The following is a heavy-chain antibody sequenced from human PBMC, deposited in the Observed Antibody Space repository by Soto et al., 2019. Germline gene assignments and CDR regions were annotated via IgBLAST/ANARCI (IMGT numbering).Heavy chain of an antibody. CDR1: GFKFDDYS. J-gene: IGHJ5*01. CDR3: ATAHYGDXPNWFDS. CDR2: ISWDGRST. Sequence: GGSLRLSCATSGFKFDDYSMHWVRQSPGKGLEWVCLISWDGRSTNYADSVRGRFTISRDSRKSSLYLQMNSLRTEDTALYYCATAHYGDXPNWFDSWGQGTLVTVSS. D-gene: IGHD4-17*01. V-gene: IGHV3-43*01.